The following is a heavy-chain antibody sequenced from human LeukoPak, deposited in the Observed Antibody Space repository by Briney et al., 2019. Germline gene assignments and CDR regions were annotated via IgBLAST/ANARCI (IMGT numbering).Heavy chain of an antibody. CDR3: ARGLDRDGYNCPFDY. D-gene: IGHD5-24*01. J-gene: IGHJ4*02. Sequence: GESLKISCKGSGYSFTSYWIGWVRQMPGKGLEWMGIIYPGDSDTRYSPSFQGQVTISADKSISTAYLQWSSLKASDTAMYYCARGLDRDGYNCPFDYWGQGTLVTVSS. V-gene: IGHV5-51*01. CDR2: IYPGDSDT. CDR1: GYSFTSYW.